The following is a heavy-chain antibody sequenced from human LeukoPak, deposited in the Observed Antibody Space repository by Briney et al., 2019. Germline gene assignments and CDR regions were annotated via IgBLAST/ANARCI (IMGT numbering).Heavy chain of an antibody. CDR2: INTNTGNP. CDR1: GYTFTSYA. D-gene: IGHD2-15*01. CDR3: AIWYCSGGRCYSNARTFDY. Sequence: ASVKVSCKASGYTFTSYAMNWVREAPGQGLEWMGWINTNTGNPTYAQGLTGRFVFSLDTSVSTAYLQISSLKAEDTAVYYCAIWYCSGGRCYSNARTFDYWGQGTRVSVST. V-gene: IGHV7-4-1*02. J-gene: IGHJ4*02.